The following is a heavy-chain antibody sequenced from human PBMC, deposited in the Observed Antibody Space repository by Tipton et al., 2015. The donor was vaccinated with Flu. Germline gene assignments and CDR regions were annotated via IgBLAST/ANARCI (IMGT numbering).Heavy chain of an antibody. V-gene: IGHV4-39*01. CDR2: IYHSGST. J-gene: IGHJ4*02. CDR1: GGSISSSSYY. D-gene: IGHD2-2*01. CDR3: ARHAPDIVVVPAAIYFDY. Sequence: TLSLTCTVSGGSISSSSYYWGWIRQPPGKGLEWIGSIYHSGSTYYNPSLKSRVTISVDTSKNQFSLKLSSVTAAGTAVYYCARHAPDIVVVPAAIYFDYWGQGTLVTVSS.